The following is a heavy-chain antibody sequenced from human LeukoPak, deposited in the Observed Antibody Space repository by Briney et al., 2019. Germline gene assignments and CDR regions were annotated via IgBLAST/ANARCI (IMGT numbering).Heavy chain of an antibody. CDR2: INHSRST. CDR1: GGSFSGYY. CDR3: ARGVPTLDY. D-gene: IGHD2-2*01. J-gene: IGHJ4*02. V-gene: IGHV4-34*01. Sequence: ASGTLSLTCAVYGGSFSGYYWSWIRQPPGKGLEWIGEINHSRSTNYNPSLKSRVTISVDTSKNQFSLKLSSVTAADTAVYYCARGVPTLDYWGQGTLVTVSS.